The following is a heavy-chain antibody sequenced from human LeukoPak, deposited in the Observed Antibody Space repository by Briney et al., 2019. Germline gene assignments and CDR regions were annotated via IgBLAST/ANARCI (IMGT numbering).Heavy chain of an antibody. CDR2: IIPIFGTA. Sequence: ASVKVSCKASGYTFTGYYMHWVRQAPGQGLEWMGGIIPIFGTANYAQKFQGRVTITADKSTSTAYIELSSLRSEDTAVYYCARDLLYYYGSGSYYYYMDVWGKGTTVTVSS. CDR1: GYTFTGYY. V-gene: IGHV1-69*06. J-gene: IGHJ6*03. D-gene: IGHD3-10*01. CDR3: ARDLLYYYGSGSYYYYMDV.